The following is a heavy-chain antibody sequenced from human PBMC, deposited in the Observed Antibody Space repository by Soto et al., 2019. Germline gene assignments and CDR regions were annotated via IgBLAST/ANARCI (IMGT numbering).Heavy chain of an antibody. Sequence: GASVKVSCKASGYTFTNYYMHWVRQAPGQGLEWMGIINPNGGSTSYAQKFQGRVTMTRDTSTSTVYMELSSLRSEDTAVYYCVTTRIVVVKYWGQGTLVTVSS. J-gene: IGHJ4*02. CDR2: INPNGGST. CDR1: GYTFTNYY. CDR3: VTTRIVVVKY. D-gene: IGHD2-2*01. V-gene: IGHV1-46*01.